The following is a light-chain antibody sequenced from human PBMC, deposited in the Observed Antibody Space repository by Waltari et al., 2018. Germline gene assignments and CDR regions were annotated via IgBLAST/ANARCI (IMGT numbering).Light chain of an antibody. J-gene: IGLJ3*02. CDR3: HSAADNNRQV. Sequence: SYELTQPSSVSVSPGKTARITCSGDILAKRYARWFQQKPGQAPVVVIYKDSERPSGIPERFSGSNSGTTVTLTISGAQVEYEADYYCHSAADNNRQVFGGGTKLTVL. CDR2: KDS. CDR1: ILAKRY. V-gene: IGLV3-27*01.